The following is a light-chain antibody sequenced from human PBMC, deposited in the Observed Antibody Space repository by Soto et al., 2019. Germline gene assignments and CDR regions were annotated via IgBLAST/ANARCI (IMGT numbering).Light chain of an antibody. CDR3: QHHNDWVKT. J-gene: IGKJ2*01. Sequence: EIVMTQSPATLSVSPGERATLSCRASQSVSTNLAWYQQKPGQTPRLLIYRASTRATGIPARFSGSGSGTEFNLTISSLQSEDFAVYYCQHHNDWVKTFGQGTKLEIK. CDR2: RAS. CDR1: QSVSTN. V-gene: IGKV3-15*01.